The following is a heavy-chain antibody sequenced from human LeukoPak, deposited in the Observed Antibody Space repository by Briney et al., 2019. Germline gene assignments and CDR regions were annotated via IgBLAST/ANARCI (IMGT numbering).Heavy chain of an antibody. CDR3: ARDPDYGDYGDVPGSVDY. CDR1: GGPISSSSYY. V-gene: IGHV4-39*02. D-gene: IGHD4-17*01. J-gene: IGHJ4*02. CDR2: IYYSGST. Sequence: SETLSLTCTVSGGPISSSSYYWGWIRQPPGKGLEWIGSIYYSGSTYYNPSLKSRVTISVDTSKNQFSLKLSSVTAADTAVYYCARDPDYGDYGDVPGSVDYWGQGTLVTVSS.